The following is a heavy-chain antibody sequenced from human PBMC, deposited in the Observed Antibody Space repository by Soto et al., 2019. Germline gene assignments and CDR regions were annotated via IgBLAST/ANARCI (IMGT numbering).Heavy chain of an antibody. CDR2: ISYDGSNK. CDR3: AGGGSIVVATRRLMDV. Sequence: PGGSLRLSCAASGFTFSSYGMHWVRQAPGKGLEWVAVISYDGSNKYYADSVKGRFTISRDNSKNTLYLQMNSLRAEDTAVYYCAGGGSIVVATRRLMDVWGKGTTVTVSS. D-gene: IGHD3-22*01. CDR1: GFTFSSYG. J-gene: IGHJ6*03. V-gene: IGHV3-30*03.